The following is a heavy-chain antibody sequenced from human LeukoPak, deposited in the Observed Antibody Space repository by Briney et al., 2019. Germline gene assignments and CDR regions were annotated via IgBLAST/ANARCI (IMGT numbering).Heavy chain of an antibody. Sequence: PGGSLRLSCAASGFTVSSNYMSWVRQAPGKGLEWVSVIYSGGSTYYADSVKGRFTISRDNSKNTLYLQMNSLRAEDTAVYYCASHYDSSGYYVDYWGQGTLVTVSS. CDR3: ASHYDSSGYYVDY. J-gene: IGHJ4*02. D-gene: IGHD3-22*01. CDR1: GFTVSSNY. CDR2: IYSGGST. V-gene: IGHV3-53*01.